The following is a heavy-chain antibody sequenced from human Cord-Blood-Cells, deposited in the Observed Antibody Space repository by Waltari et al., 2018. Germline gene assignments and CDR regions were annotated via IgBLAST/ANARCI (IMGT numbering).Heavy chain of an antibody. V-gene: IGHV4-34*01. D-gene: IGHD6-13*01. CDR3: AREPYRIAAAGTFSFMGAFDI. J-gene: IGHJ3*02. CDR2: INHSGST. CDR1: GGSFSGYS. Sequence: AGLLKPSATLSLTCAVYGGSFSGYSWSWIRQPQGKGLEWSGEINHSGSTNYNPSLKSRVTISVDTSKNQSSLKRSSVTAADTAVYYCAREPYRIAAAGTFSFMGAFDIWGQGTMVTVSS.